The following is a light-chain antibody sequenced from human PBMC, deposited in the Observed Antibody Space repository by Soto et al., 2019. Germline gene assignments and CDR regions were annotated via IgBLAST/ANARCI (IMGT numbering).Light chain of an antibody. J-gene: IGLJ1*01. CDR1: SSDVGGYNY. CDR2: EVS. CDR3: SSYTSSSTEV. Sequence: QSALTQPASVSRSPGQSITISCTGTSSDVGGYNYVSWYQQHPGKAPKLMIYEVSDRPSGVSNRFSGSKSGNTSSLTISGLQAENEADYYCSSYTSSSTEVYGTGTKATV. V-gene: IGLV2-14*01.